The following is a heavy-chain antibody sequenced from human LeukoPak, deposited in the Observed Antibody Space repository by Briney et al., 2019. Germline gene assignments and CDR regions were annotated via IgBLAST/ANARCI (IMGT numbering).Heavy chain of an antibody. D-gene: IGHD3-3*01. CDR2: MSYDGNTK. Sequence: GGSLRLSCAAYGFTFSTCAMHWVRQAPGEGLEWVAVMSYDGNTKYYADSMKGRFTISRDNAKNSLYLQMNSLRAEDTAVYYCARDRRRITIFGALYWGQGTLVTVSS. V-gene: IGHV3-30*04. J-gene: IGHJ4*02. CDR1: GFTFSTCA. CDR3: ARDRRRITIFGALY.